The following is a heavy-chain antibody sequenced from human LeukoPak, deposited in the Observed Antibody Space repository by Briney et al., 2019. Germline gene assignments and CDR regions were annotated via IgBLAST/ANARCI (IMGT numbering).Heavy chain of an antibody. D-gene: IGHD3-10*01. Sequence: GGSLRLSCAASRCTFSSYAMSWVRQAPGKGLEWVSAISGSGGSTYYADSVKGRFTISRDNSKNTLHLQMNSLRAEDTAVYYCAKDRYYGSGSYYAYYYYGMDVWGQGTTVTVSS. CDR3: AKDRYYGSGSYYAYYYYGMDV. CDR1: RCTFSSYA. V-gene: IGHV3-23*01. J-gene: IGHJ6*02. CDR2: ISGSGGST.